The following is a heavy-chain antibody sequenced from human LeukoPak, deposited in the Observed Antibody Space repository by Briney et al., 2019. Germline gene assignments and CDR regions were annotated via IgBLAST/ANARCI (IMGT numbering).Heavy chain of an antibody. D-gene: IGHD6-13*01. J-gene: IGHJ4*02. CDR2: IIPILGIA. CDR3: ARVSTIAAAGTGDY. V-gene: IGHV1-69*04. CDR1: GGTFSSYA. Sequence: SVNVSCKASGGTFSSYAISWVRQAPGQGLEWMGRIIPILGIANYAQKFQGRVTITADKSTSTAYMELSSLRSEDTAVYYCARVSTIAAAGTGDYWGQGTLVTVSS.